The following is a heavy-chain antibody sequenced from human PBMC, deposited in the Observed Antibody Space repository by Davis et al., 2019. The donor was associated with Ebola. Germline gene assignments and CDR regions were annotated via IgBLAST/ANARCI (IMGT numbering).Heavy chain of an antibody. D-gene: IGHD4-11*01. CDR2: INHSGST. Sequence: SETLSLTCTVSGGSISGYYWSWIRQPPGTGLEWIWEINHSGSTNYNPSLKSRVTISVDTSKNQFSLKLSSVTAADTAVYYCARASTVTPFDYWGQGTLVTVSS. J-gene: IGHJ4*02. CDR1: GGSISGYY. V-gene: IGHV4-34*01. CDR3: ARASTVTPFDY.